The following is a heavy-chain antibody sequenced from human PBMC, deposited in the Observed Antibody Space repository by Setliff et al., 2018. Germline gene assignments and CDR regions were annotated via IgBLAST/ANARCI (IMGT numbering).Heavy chain of an antibody. D-gene: IGHD1-1*01. CDR3: ARTGTYRYFDY. Sequence: SETLSLTCTVSGGSINSGVYYWGWIRQPPGKGLEWIGRIYHGGDAYYNASLKSRLTISVDTSKNQFSLKLRSVTAADTAVHYCARTGTYRYFDYWGQGALVTVSS. J-gene: IGHJ4*02. CDR2: IYHGGDA. V-gene: IGHV4-39*01. CDR1: GGSINSGVYY.